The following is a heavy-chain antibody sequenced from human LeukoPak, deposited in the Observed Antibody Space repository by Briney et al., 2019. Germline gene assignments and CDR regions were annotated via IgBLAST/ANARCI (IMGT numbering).Heavy chain of an antibody. CDR1: GGSISSYY. J-gene: IGHJ4*02. Sequence: PSETLSLTCTVSGGSISSYYWSWIRQPAGKGPEWIGRIYTSGSTNYNPSLKSRVTMSVDTSKNQFSLKLSSVTAADTAVYYCARSGAIAARPGVLYYFDYWGQGTLVTVSS. CDR3: ARSGAIAARPGVLYYFDY. CDR2: IYTSGST. D-gene: IGHD6-6*01. V-gene: IGHV4-4*07.